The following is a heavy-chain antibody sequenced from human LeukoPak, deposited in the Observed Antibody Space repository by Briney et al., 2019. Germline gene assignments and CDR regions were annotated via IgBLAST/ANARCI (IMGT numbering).Heavy chain of an antibody. J-gene: IGHJ4*02. CDR2: ISYDGSNK. V-gene: IGHV3-30-3*01. D-gene: IGHD3-22*01. CDR1: GFTFSSYA. Sequence: GRSLRLSCAASGFTFSSYAMHWVRQAPGKGLEWVAVISYDGSNKYYADSVKGRFTISRDNSKNTLYLQMNSLRAEDTAVYYCARTDSSDRSFDYWGQGTLVTVSS. CDR3: ARTDSSDRSFDY.